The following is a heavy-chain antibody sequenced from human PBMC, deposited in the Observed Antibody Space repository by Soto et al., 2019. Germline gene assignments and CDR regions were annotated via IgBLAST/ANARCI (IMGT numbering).Heavy chain of an antibody. Sequence: QVQLQESGPGLVKPSETLSLTCTVSGGSISSYYWSWIRQPPGKGLEWIGFIFYSGSTSYNPSLTSRVTISIDASEYQFSLNLNSVTAADPAVYYCASMIGDPVLSFDSWGQGTLVAVYS. V-gene: IGHV4-59*01. D-gene: IGHD3-10*02. CDR1: GGSISSYY. CDR3: ASMIGDPVLSFDS. CDR2: IFYSGST. J-gene: IGHJ5*01.